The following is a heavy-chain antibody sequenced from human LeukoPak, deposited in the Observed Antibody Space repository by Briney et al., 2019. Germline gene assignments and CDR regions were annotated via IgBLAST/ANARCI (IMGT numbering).Heavy chain of an antibody. CDR3: ARDGSNYAFDY. CDR1: GYTFTNSY. CDR2: INPSGGST. V-gene: IGHV1-46*01. D-gene: IGHD3-10*01. Sequence: ASVKVSCKASGYTFTNSYMHWVRRAPGQGLEWMGIINPSGGSTRYAQKFQGRVTMTRDTSTSTVYMELSSLRSEDTAVYYCARDGSNYAFDYWGQGTLVTVSS. J-gene: IGHJ4*02.